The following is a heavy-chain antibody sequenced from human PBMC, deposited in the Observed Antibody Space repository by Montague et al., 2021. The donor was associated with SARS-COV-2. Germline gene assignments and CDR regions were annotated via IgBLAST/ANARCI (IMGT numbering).Heavy chain of an antibody. Sequence: TLSLTCTVSGASISSGSYCWSWVRQPAGKGLQWIGRLYTRGTTNYNSALESRVTISVDTSKNQFYLKLRSVTAADTAVYYCVRWGDYGDGDFWGQGTLVTVSS. J-gene: IGHJ4*02. CDR1: GASISSGSYC. D-gene: IGHD4-17*01. CDR2: LYTRGTT. V-gene: IGHV4-61*02. CDR3: VRWGDYGDGDF.